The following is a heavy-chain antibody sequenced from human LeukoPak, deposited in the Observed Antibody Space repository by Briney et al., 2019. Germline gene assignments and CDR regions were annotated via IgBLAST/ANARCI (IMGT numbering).Heavy chain of an antibody. J-gene: IGHJ2*01. CDR3: ARALELGYCSSTSCHSYWYFDL. D-gene: IGHD2-2*01. Sequence: SETLSLTCTVSGGSISSSSYYWGWIRQPPGKGLEWIGSIYYSGSTYYNPSLKSRVTISVDTSKNQFSLKLSSVTAADTAVYYCARALELGYCSSTSCHSYWYFDLWGRGTLVTVSS. CDR2: IYYSGST. CDR1: GGSISSSSYY. V-gene: IGHV4-39*01.